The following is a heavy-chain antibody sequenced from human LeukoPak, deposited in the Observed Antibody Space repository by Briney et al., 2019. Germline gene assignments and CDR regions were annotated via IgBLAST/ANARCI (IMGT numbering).Heavy chain of an antibody. D-gene: IGHD2-15*01. CDR2: ISGSGGST. V-gene: IGHV3-23*01. J-gene: IGHJ4*02. CDR3: AASEVATNNFDY. CDR1: GFTFSSYA. Sequence: GGSLTLSCAASGFTFSSYAMSWVRQAPGKGLEWVSAISGSGGSTYYADSVKGRFTISRDNSKNTLYLQMNSLRAEDTAVYYCAASEVATNNFDYWGQGTLVTVSS.